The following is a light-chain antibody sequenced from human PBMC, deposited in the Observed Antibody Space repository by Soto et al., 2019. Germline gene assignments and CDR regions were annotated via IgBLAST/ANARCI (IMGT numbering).Light chain of an antibody. V-gene: IGKV4-1*01. CDR3: QQYYSVPVT. J-gene: IGKJ5*01. CDR2: WAS. CDR1: QTLLYSSNNKNY. Sequence: DIVMTQSPDSLSMSLGERATINCKPSQTLLYSSNNKNYLAWFQQKPGQPPKLLIYWASTRNSGVPDRFSGSGSGTDFTLTISGLQAEDVAIYYCQQYYSVPVTFGQGTRLEIK.